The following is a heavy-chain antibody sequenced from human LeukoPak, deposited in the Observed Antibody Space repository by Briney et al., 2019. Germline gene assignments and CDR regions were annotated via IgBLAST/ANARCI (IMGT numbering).Heavy chain of an antibody. CDR2: ISGSGGST. J-gene: IGHJ3*02. V-gene: IGHV3-23*01. Sequence: GGSLRLSCAASGFTFSSYAMSWVRQAPGKGLEWVSAISGSGGSTYYADSVKGRFTISRDNSKNTLYLQMNSLRAEDTAVYYCARDTGIAVVGDAFDIWGQGTMVTVSS. CDR1: GFTFSSYA. D-gene: IGHD6-19*01. CDR3: ARDTGIAVVGDAFDI.